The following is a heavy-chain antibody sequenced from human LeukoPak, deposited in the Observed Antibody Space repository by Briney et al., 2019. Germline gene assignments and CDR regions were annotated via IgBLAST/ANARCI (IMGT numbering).Heavy chain of an antibody. V-gene: IGHV3-9*03. J-gene: IGHJ4*02. CDR1: GFTFDDYA. Sequence: GRSLRLSCAASGFTFDDYAMHWVRQAPGKGLEWVSSISWNSNSIDHADSVKGRFTISRDNAKNSLYLQLNSLRAEDMALYYCARGRYYHDTSGYYSLDYWGQGTLVTVSS. CDR3: ARGRYYHDTSGYYSLDY. CDR2: ISWNSNSI. D-gene: IGHD3-22*01.